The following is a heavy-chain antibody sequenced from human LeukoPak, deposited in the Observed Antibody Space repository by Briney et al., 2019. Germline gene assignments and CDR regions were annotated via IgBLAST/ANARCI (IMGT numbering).Heavy chain of an antibody. CDR1: GGTFSSYA. J-gene: IGHJ4*02. Sequence: SVKVSCKASGGTFSSYAISWVRQAPGQGLEWMGGIIPIFGTANYAQTFQGRVTITADKSTSTAYMELSSLRSDDTAVYYCARYPDGTCSSTSCQGEEYYFDYWGQGTLVTVSS. CDR2: IIPIFGTA. D-gene: IGHD2-2*01. CDR3: ARYPDGTCSSTSCQGEEYYFDY. V-gene: IGHV1-69*06.